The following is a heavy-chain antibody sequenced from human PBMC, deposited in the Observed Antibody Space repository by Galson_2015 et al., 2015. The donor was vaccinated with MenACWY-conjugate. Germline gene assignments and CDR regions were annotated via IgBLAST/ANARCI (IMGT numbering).Heavy chain of an antibody. CDR3: VKDLADDSGSGWDNWFDP. CDR1: GFTFSSYA. J-gene: IGHJ5*02. CDR2: ISSNGGST. D-gene: IGHD3-10*01. V-gene: IGHV3-64D*06. Sequence: SLRLSCAASGFTFSSYAMHWVRQAPGKGLEYVSAISSNGGSTYYADSVKGRFTISRDNSKNTLYLQMSSLRAEDTAVYYCVKDLADDSGSGWDNWFDPWGQGTLVTVSS.